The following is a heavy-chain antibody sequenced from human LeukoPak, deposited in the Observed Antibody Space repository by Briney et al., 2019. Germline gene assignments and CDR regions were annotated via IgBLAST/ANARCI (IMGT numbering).Heavy chain of an antibody. J-gene: IGHJ4*02. CDR2: IIPIFGTA. V-gene: IGHV1-69*13. CDR3: ARDLGYCTNGVCHTRFDY. Sequence: GASVKVSCKASGGTFISYAISWVRQAPGQGLEWMGGIIPIFGTANYAQKFQGRVTITADESTSTAYMGLSSLRSEDTAVYYCARDLGYCTNGVCHTRFDYWGQGTLVAVSS. CDR1: GGTFISYA. D-gene: IGHD2-8*01.